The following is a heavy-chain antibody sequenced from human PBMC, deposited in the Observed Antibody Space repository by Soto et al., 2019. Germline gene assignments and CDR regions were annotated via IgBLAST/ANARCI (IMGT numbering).Heavy chain of an antibody. Sequence: GGSLRLSCVGSGFTFSSQWMSWVRQAPGKGLEWVANIKEDGSEKYYVDSVKGRFTISRDNAKNSLYLQLNSLRAEDTAVYFCAGKRVCYTWGQGKVVPVSS. CDR2: IKEDGSEK. J-gene: IGHJ3*01. D-gene: IGHD5-18*01. CDR1: GFTFSSQW. V-gene: IGHV3-7*05. CDR3: AGKRVCYT.